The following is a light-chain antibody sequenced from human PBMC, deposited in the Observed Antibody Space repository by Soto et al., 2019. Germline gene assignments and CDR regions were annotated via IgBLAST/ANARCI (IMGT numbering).Light chain of an antibody. V-gene: IGLV2-14*01. CDR2: EVS. CDR1: SNDVGGYNY. CDR3: CSYAGSSSWV. J-gene: IGLJ3*02. Sequence: QSALTQPASVSGSPGQSVTISCTGTSNDVGGYNYVSWYQQHPGKAPKLVIYEVSHRPSGISGRFSGSKSGNTASLTISGLQVDDEADYYCCSYAGSSSWVFGGGTKLTVL.